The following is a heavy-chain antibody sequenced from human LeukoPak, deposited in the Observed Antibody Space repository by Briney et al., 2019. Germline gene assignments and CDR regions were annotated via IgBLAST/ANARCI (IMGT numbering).Heavy chain of an antibody. V-gene: IGHV3-48*03. D-gene: IGHD3-16*01. J-gene: IGHJ3*01. CDR3: ARDFLHLGG. CDR1: GFIFSNYE. CDR2: INNGGTPI. Sequence: GGSLRLSCAASGFIFSNYEMNWVRQAPGKGLEWISYINNGGTPIYYADSVKGRFTMSRDNAKNTLYLQMNSLRAEDTAVYYCARDFLHLGGWGQGTMVTVSS.